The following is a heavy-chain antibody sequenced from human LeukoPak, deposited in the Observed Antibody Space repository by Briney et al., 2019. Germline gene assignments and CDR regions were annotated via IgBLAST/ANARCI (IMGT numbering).Heavy chain of an antibody. Sequence: GASVKVSCKASGYTFTGYYMHWVRQAPGQGLEWMGWINPNSGGTNYAQKFQGRVTMTRDTSISTAYMELSRLRSDDTAVYYCAMGVYGSGTYYFDYWGQGTLVTVSS. D-gene: IGHD3-10*01. CDR3: AMGVYGSGTYYFDY. CDR2: INPNSGGT. V-gene: IGHV1-2*02. CDR1: GYTFTGYY. J-gene: IGHJ4*02.